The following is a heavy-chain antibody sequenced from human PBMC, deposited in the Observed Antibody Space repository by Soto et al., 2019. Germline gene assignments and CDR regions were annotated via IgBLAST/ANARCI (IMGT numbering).Heavy chain of an antibody. CDR2: ISGSGGST. Sequence: GGSLRLSCAASGFTFSSYAMSWVRQAPGKGLEWVSAISGSGGSTYYADSVKGRFTISRDNSKNTLYLQMNSLRAEDTAVYYCAKDSGGEGGPTIAARPGAFDIWGQGTMVTVSS. CDR3: AKDSGGEGGPTIAARPGAFDI. V-gene: IGHV3-23*01. D-gene: IGHD6-6*01. J-gene: IGHJ3*02. CDR1: GFTFSSYA.